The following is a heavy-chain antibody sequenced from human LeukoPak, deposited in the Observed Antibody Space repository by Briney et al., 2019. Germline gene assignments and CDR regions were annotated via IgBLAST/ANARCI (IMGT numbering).Heavy chain of an antibody. CDR2: INHSGST. CDR3: ARGRLRWYDY. CDR1: GVSFSGYY. Sequence: SETLSLTCAVYGVSFSGYYWSWIRQPPGKGLEWIGEINHSGSTNYNPSLKSRVTISVDTSKNQFSLKLSSATAADTAVYYCARGRLRWYDYWGQGTLVTVSS. D-gene: IGHD4-23*01. V-gene: IGHV4-34*01. J-gene: IGHJ4*02.